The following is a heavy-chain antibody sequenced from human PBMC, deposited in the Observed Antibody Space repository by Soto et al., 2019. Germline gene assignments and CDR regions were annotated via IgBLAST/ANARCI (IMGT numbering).Heavy chain of an antibody. J-gene: IGHJ4*02. Sequence: VGSLRLSCTASVFTFSSYGFHWVRHAPGRGLEWVAVISNDGGNKYYADSVKGRFTISRDNSANTLFLQLNSLRAEDTAVYYCAKDMYYYNFSLDELWGQGTLVIVSS. CDR1: VFTFSSYG. CDR3: AKDMYYYNFSLDEL. D-gene: IGHD3-10*01. V-gene: IGHV3-30*18. CDR2: ISNDGGNK.